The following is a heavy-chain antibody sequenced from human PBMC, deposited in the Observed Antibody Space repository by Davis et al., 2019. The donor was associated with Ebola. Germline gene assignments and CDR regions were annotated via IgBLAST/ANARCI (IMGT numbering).Heavy chain of an antibody. CDR1: GFTVNSNY. CDR3: ARGGLRGTTYSYGMDV. CDR2: IWDDGSNK. J-gene: IGHJ6*04. V-gene: IGHV3-33*08. Sequence: GESLKISCATSGFTVNSNYMSWVRQAPGKGLQWVAVIWDDGSNKYYADSVKGRFTISRDNSKNTLYLQMNSLRAGDTAVYYCARGGLRGTTYSYGMDVWGKGTTVTVSS. D-gene: IGHD1-7*01.